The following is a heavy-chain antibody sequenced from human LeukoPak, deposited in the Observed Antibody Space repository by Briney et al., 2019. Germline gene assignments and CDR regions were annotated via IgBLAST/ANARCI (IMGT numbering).Heavy chain of an antibody. D-gene: IGHD3-10*01. V-gene: IGHV4-59*08. J-gene: IGHJ3*02. CDR3: ARHEWFGEQRAFDI. CDR1: GGSINSYY. Sequence: SETLSLTCTVSGGSINSYYWSWIRHPPGKGLEWIWYIYYSGSTNYNPSLKSRVSISVDTSNNKVSLKLTSLTAADPGVYYCARHEWFGEQRAFDIWGQGTMVTVSS. CDR2: IYYSGST.